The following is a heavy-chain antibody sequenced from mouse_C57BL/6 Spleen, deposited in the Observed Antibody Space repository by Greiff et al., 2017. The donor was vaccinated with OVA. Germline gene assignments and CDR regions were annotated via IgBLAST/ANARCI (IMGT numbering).Heavy chain of an antibody. CDR2: IYPGSGST. V-gene: IGHV1-55*01. CDR3: ARLDPSNYYAMDY. CDR1: GYTFTSYW. Sequence: QVQLQQPGAELVKPGASVKMSCKASGYTFTSYWITWVKQRPGQGLEWIGDIYPGSGSTNYNEKFKSKATLTVDTSSSTAYMQLSILTSEYSAVYYCARLDPSNYYAMDYWGQGTSVTVSS. J-gene: IGHJ4*01.